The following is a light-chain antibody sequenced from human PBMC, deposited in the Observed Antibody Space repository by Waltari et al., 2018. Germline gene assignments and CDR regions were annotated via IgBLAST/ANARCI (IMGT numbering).Light chain of an antibody. CDR1: NSEIGTYNY. V-gene: IGLV2-8*01. CDR3: SSYAGSNTLV. Sequence: QSALTQPPSASGSPGPSVTISCSGTNSEIGTYNYVSWFQQHPGRAPKLLIYEVNKRPSGVPDRFSGSKSDNRASLTVSGLQADDEAVYHCSSYAGSNTLVFGGGTRLTVL. CDR2: EVN. J-gene: IGLJ2*01.